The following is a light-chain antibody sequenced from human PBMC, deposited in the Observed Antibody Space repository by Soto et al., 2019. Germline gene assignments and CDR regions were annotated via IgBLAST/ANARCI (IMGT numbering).Light chain of an antibody. CDR1: QSVSSN. CDR2: GAS. V-gene: IGKV3-15*01. CDR3: QQYNNWPPFT. J-gene: IGKJ3*01. Sequence: EIVMTQSPATLSVSPGERATLSCRASQSVSSNLAWYQHKPGQAPRLLIYGASTRATGIPARFSGSGSGTEFTLTISSLQSEGFAVYYCQQYNNWPPFTFGPGTKVDIK.